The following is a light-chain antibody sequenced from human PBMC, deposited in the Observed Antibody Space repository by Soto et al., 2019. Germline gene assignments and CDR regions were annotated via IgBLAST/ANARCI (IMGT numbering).Light chain of an antibody. J-gene: IGLJ3*02. CDR2: DVT. V-gene: IGLV2-11*01. CDR3: FSYAGGDTWV. CDR1: RSDVGGSDF. Sequence: QSALTQPRSVSGSPGQSVTISCTGTRSDVGGSDFVSWYQQHPGKAPKRLIYDVTKRPSGVPDRFSGSKSGNTASLAISGLRAEDEADYYCFSYAGGDTWVFGGGTKLTVL.